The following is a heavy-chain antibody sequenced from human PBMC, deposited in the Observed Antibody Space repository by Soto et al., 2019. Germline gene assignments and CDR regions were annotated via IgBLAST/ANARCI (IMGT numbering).Heavy chain of an antibody. D-gene: IGHD6-6*01. CDR2: ISSAVNT. CDR1: GFTFSNYA. Sequence: QPGGSLRLSCAGSGFTFSNYAMSWVRQAPGKGLEWVSAISSAVNTYYADSVKGRFTISRDNSKNTLSLQMNSLRAEDTAVYYCAKQVRDGPSSPYYFDYWGQGTLVTVPS. V-gene: IGHV3-23*01. CDR3: AKQVRDGPSSPYYFDY. J-gene: IGHJ4*02.